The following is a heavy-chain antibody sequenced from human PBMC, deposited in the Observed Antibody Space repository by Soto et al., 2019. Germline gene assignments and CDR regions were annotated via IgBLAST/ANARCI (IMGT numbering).Heavy chain of an antibody. D-gene: IGHD4-17*01. CDR1: GGTFSSYA. CDR2: IIPIFGTA. J-gene: IGHJ6*02. CDR3: ARSYGGKPDYYYGMDV. Sequence: SVKVSCKASGGTFSSYAISWVRQAPGQGLEWMGGIIPIFGTANYAQKFQGRVTITADESTSTAYMELSSLRSEDTAVHYCARSYGGKPDYYYGMDVWGQGTTVTVSS. V-gene: IGHV1-69*13.